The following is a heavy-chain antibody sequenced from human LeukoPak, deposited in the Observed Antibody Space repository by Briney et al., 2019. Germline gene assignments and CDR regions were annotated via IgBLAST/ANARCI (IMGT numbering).Heavy chain of an antibody. Sequence: SVKVSCKASGGTFSSYAISWVRQAPGQGLEWMGRIIPILGIANYAQKFQGRVTITADKSTSTAYMELSSLRAEDTAVYYCAKDAPDYWELLADYWGQGTLVTVSS. CDR3: AKDAPDYWELLADY. CDR1: GGTFSSYA. CDR2: IIPILGIA. V-gene: IGHV1-69*04. J-gene: IGHJ4*02. D-gene: IGHD1-26*01.